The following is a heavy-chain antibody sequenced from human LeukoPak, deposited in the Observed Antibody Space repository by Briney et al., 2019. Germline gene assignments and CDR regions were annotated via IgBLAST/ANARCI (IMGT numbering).Heavy chain of an antibody. Sequence: GESLKISCKASGYSFTDYWIGWVRQMPGKGLEWMGMIYPGDSDTRYSPSFQGQVTISADKSISTAYLQWSSLRASDTAIHHCARRGSSGYYYVYDYWGQGTLVTVSS. D-gene: IGHD3-22*01. J-gene: IGHJ4*02. CDR3: ARRGSSGYYYVYDY. CDR1: GYSFTDYW. V-gene: IGHV5-51*01. CDR2: IYPGDSDT.